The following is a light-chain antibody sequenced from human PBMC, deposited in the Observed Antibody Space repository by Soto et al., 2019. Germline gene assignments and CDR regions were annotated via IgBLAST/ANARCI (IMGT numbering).Light chain of an antibody. CDR1: SSNIGSNY. J-gene: IGLJ2*01. CDR3: AAWDDSLSVV. CDR2: RNN. Sequence: QSVLTQPPSASGTPGQRVTISCSGSSSNIGSNYVYWYQQLPGTAPKLLIYRNNQRPSGVPDLFSGSKAGTSASLAISGLRSEDEDDYYCAAWDDSLSVVFGGGTKLTVL. V-gene: IGLV1-47*01.